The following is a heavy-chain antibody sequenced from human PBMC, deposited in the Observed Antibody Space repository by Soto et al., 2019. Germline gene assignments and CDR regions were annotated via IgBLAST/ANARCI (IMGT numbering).Heavy chain of an antibody. V-gene: IGHV4-4*07. J-gene: IGHJ5*02. CDR2: IYTSGST. Sequence: QVQLQESGPGLVKPSETLSLTCTVSGGSISSYYWSWIRQPAGKGLEWIGRIYTSGSTNYNPSLKSRVTMSVDTSKNQFSLKLSSVTAADTAVYYCARDPPHCTNGVCYGPNWFDPWGQGTLDTVSS. CDR3: ARDPPHCTNGVCYGPNWFDP. CDR1: GGSISSYY. D-gene: IGHD2-8*01.